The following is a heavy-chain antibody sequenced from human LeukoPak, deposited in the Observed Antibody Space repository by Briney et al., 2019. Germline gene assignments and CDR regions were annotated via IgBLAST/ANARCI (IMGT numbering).Heavy chain of an antibody. CDR1: GYTFTSYG. Sequence: ASVNVSCKASGYTFTSYGISWVRQAPGQGLEWMGWISAYNGNTNYAQKLQGRVTMTTDTSTSTAYMEMRSLRSDDTAVYYCARVSSGRLYGDYYYYYYMDVWGKGTTVTISS. D-gene: IGHD4-17*01. CDR3: ARVSSGRLYGDYYYYYYMDV. J-gene: IGHJ6*03. CDR2: ISAYNGNT. V-gene: IGHV1-18*01.